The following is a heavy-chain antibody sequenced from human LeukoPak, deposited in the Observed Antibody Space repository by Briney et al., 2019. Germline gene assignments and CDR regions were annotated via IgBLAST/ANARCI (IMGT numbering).Heavy chain of an antibody. J-gene: IGHJ6*03. CDR1: GGSFSGYY. Sequence: SETLSLTCAVYGGSFSGYYWSWIRQPPGKGLEWIGEINHSGSTNYNPSLKSRVTISVDTSKNQFSLKLSSVTAADTAVYYCARGARIAAAVYYYYYYMDVWGKGITVTVSS. CDR3: ARGARIAAAVYYYYYYMDV. V-gene: IGHV4-34*01. D-gene: IGHD6-13*01. CDR2: INHSGST.